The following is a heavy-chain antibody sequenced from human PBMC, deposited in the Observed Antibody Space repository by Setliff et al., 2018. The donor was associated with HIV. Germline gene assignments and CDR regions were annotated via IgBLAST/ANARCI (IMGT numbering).Heavy chain of an antibody. CDR3: ARGFPFCSGGNCRANYFDY. CDR2: INHSGST. D-gene: IGHD2-15*01. Sequence: KTSETLSLTCAVYGGSFSGYYWSWIRQPPGKGLEWIGEINHSGSTNYNPSLKSRVTISVDTSKNQFSLKLSSVTAADTAVFYCARGFPFCSGGNCRANYFDYWGQGTLVTVS. J-gene: IGHJ4*02. CDR1: GGSFSGYY. V-gene: IGHV4-34*01.